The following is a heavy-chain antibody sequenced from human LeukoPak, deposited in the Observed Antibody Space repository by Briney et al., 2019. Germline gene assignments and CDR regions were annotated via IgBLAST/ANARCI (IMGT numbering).Heavy chain of an antibody. Sequence: GGPLRLSCVGSGFPFGSYSINWVRQAPGKGMEWVSSITSTSIYRQYADSVKGRFTISRDNAKNSLYLQMNSLRAEDTAVYYCARVTGGATTLNYYYYSMDVWGKGTTVTVSS. D-gene: IGHD1-26*01. V-gene: IGHV3-21*01. CDR1: GFPFGSYS. CDR3: ARVTGGATTLNYYYYSMDV. CDR2: ITSTSIYR. J-gene: IGHJ6*03.